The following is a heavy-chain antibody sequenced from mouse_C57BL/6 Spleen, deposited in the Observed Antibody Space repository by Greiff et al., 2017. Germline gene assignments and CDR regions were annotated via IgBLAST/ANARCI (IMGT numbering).Heavy chain of an antibody. Sequence: VQLQQPGAELVMPGASVKLSCKASGYTFTSYWMHWVKQRPGQGLEWIGEIDPSDSYTNYNQKFKGKSTLTVDKSSSTAYMPLSSLTSEDSAVYYCAREGDSNYRAMDYWGQGTSVTVSS. CDR2: IDPSDSYT. CDR3: AREGDSNYRAMDY. CDR1: GYTFTSYW. J-gene: IGHJ4*01. D-gene: IGHD2-5*01. V-gene: IGHV1-69*01.